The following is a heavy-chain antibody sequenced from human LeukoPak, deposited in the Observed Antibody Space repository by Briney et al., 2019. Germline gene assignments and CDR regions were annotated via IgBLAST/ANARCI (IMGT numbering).Heavy chain of an antibody. CDR2: GYHIGST. J-gene: IGHJ5*02. Sequence: SETLSLTCTVSGYSISSGYYWGWIRQPPGKGLEWIGSGYHIGSTYFNPSLRSRVTILIDIFKNQFSLKMSSVTAADTAIYYCARVGDYVDYVNWFDPWGPGTLVTVSS. CDR3: ARVGDYVDYVNWFDP. D-gene: IGHD4-17*01. CDR1: GYSISSGYY. V-gene: IGHV4-38-2*02.